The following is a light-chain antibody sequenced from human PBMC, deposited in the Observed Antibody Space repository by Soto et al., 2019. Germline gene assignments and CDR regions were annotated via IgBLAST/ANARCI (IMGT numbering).Light chain of an antibody. V-gene: IGLV2-14*03. CDR1: SSDVGGYNF. CDR3: SSYTSSSTSYV. Sequence: QSALAQPASVSGSPGQSITISCTGTSSDVGGYNFVSWYQQHPGNAPKLMISDVSNRPSGVPNRFSGSKSGNTASLTISGLQAEDEADYYCSSYTSSSTSYVFGTGTKVTVL. J-gene: IGLJ1*01. CDR2: DVS.